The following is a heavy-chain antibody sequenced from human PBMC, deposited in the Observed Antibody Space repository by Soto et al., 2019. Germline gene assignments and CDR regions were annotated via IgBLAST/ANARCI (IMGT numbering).Heavy chain of an antibody. CDR2: IYYSGST. J-gene: IGHJ5*02. CDR3: ARPSAAVGWFDP. V-gene: IGHV4-39*01. D-gene: IGHD1-26*01. Sequence: PSETLSLTCTVSGGSISSSSYYWGWIRQPPGKGLEWIGSIYYSGSTYYNPSLKSRVTISVDTSKNQFSLKLSSVTAADTAVYYCARPSAAVGWFDPWGQGTLVTVS. CDR1: GGSISSSSYY.